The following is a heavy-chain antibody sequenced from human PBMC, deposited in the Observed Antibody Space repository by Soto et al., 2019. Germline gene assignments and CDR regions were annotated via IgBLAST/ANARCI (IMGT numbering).Heavy chain of an antibody. CDR2: ISTSTGYT. CDR1: GFTFSDYY. V-gene: IGHV3-11*06. Sequence: LRLSCAASGFTFSDYYMSWIRQAPGKGLEWVSYISTSTGYTNYADSVKGRFTISRDNAKNSLYLQMNSLRAEDTAVYYCARRPAAGNWFDLWGQGTQVTVSS. CDR3: ARRPAAGNWFDL. D-gene: IGHD2-2*01. J-gene: IGHJ5*02.